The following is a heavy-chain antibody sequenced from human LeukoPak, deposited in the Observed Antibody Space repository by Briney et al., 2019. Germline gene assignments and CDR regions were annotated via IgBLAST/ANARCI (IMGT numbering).Heavy chain of an antibody. V-gene: IGHV4-59*01. CDR2: IYYSGST. J-gene: IGHJ4*02. CDR3: ARENLVSYYDILTGPLDY. D-gene: IGHD3-9*01. Sequence: PSETLSLTCTASGGSISSYYWSWIRQPPGKGLEWVGYIYYSGSTYYNPSLKSRVTIPVDTSKNQFSLKLSSVTAADTAVYYCARENLVSYYDILTGPLDYWGQGTLVTVSS. CDR1: GGSISSYY.